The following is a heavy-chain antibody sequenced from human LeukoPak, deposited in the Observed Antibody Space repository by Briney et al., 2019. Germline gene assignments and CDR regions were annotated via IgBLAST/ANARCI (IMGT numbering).Heavy chain of an antibody. CDR2: ISWNGGDT. V-gene: IGHV3-20*04. J-gene: IGHJ4*02. D-gene: IGHD3-16*01. Sequence: GGSLRLSCAASGFTFNDYGMSWVRQAPGKGLEWVSGISWNGGDTGYADSVKGRFTISRDNAKNSLYLQMNNLRAEDTALYYCTRDRGSVRYPAGDYWGQGTLVTVSS. CDR1: GFTFNDYG. CDR3: TRDRGSVRYPAGDY.